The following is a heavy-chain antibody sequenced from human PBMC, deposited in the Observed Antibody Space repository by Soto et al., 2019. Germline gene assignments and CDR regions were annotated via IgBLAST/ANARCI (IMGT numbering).Heavy chain of an antibody. Sequence: QLQLKESGPGLVKPSETLSLTCTVSGGSISSSNYDWGWIRHPPGKGQECIGSLYYSGSTYSNPPLNGRVTRSVDTSNNQCSLKLSPVTAADTAVYYCACYDSIAAAGTVYFDPWGQGSLVTVSS. CDR3: ACYDSIAAAGTVYFDP. J-gene: IGHJ5*02. CDR1: GGSISSSNYD. V-gene: IGHV4-39*01. D-gene: IGHD6-13*01. CDR2: LYYSGST.